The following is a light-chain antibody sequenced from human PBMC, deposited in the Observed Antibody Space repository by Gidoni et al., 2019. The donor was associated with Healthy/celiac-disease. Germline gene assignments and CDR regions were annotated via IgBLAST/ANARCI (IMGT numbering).Light chain of an antibody. CDR3: MQALQTPWT. V-gene: IGKV2-28*01. Sequence: DVVMTQQPLSLPVTPGEPASISCRSSQSLLHSNGYNYLDWYLQKPGQSPQLLIYLGSNRASGVPDRFSGSGSGTDFTLKISRVEAEDVGVYYCMQALQTPWTFGQGTKVEIK. CDR1: QSLLHSNGYNY. CDR2: LGS. J-gene: IGKJ1*01.